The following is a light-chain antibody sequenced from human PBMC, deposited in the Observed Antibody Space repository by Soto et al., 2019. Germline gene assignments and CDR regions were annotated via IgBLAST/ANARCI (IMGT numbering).Light chain of an antibody. Sequence: EIVLTQSPGTLSLSPGERATLSCRASRSISSTYLAWYQQKPGQAPRLLIYGASSRATGIPDRFSGSGSGTDFTLTISRLEPEDFATYYCQQYDSYSYTFGQGTKLEIK. CDR3: QQYDSYSYT. CDR1: RSISSTY. CDR2: GAS. J-gene: IGKJ2*01. V-gene: IGKV3-20*01.